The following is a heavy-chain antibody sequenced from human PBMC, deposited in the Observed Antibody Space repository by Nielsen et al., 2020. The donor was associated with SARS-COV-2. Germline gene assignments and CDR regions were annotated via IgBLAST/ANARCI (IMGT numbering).Heavy chain of an antibody. CDR1: GGSFSGYY. Sequence: SETLSLTCAVYGGSFSGYYWSWIRQPPGKGLEWIGYIYYSGSTNYNPSLKSRVTISVDTSKNQFSLKLSSVTAADTAVYYCARRWGYCSSTSCSQGAFDIWGQGTMVTVSS. CDR2: IYYSGST. D-gene: IGHD2-2*01. V-gene: IGHV4-59*01. J-gene: IGHJ3*02. CDR3: ARRWGYCSSTSCSQGAFDI.